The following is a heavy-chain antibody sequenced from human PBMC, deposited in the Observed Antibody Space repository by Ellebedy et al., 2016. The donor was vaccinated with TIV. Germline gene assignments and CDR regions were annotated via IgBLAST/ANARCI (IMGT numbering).Heavy chain of an antibody. D-gene: IGHD4-17*01. CDR2: FDPEDGET. CDR3: ARDTGYGAVIAFDI. V-gene: IGHV1-24*01. Sequence: ASVKVSCXASGYTFTSYGISWVRQAPGKGLEWMGGFDPEDGETIYAQKFQGRVTMTEDTSTDTAYMELSSLRSEDTAVYYCARDTGYGAVIAFDIWGQGTMVTVSS. J-gene: IGHJ3*02. CDR1: GYTFTSYG.